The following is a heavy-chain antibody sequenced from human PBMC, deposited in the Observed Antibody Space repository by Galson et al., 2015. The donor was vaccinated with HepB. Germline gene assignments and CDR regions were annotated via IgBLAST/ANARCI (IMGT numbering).Heavy chain of an antibody. D-gene: IGHD3-22*01. Sequence: SMRLCCAASGFSISSYWMHWVGQAPGKGLVWVSRINSDGSITNYADSVKGRFTISRVYAKNKLFLQMNSLRAEDTGVYYCQVVTLSWGQGTLVTVSS. V-gene: IGHV3-74*01. CDR1: GFSISSYW. CDR3: QVVTLS. J-gene: IGHJ5*02. CDR2: INSDGSIT.